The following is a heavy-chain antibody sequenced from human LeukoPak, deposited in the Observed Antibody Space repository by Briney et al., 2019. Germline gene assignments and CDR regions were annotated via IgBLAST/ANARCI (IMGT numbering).Heavy chain of an antibody. D-gene: IGHD3-9*01. Sequence: GGSLRLSCAASGFTFSSYAMSWVRQAPGKGLEWVSAISGSGGSTYYADSVKGRFTISRDNSKNTLYLQVSSLRAEDTAVYYCVKSHRYAFDYWGQGTLVTVSS. CDR2: ISGSGGST. J-gene: IGHJ4*02. CDR3: VKSHRYAFDY. CDR1: GFTFSSYA. V-gene: IGHV3-23*01.